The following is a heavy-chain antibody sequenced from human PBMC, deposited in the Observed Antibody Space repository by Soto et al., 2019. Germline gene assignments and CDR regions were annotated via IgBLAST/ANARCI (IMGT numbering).Heavy chain of an antibody. CDR3: ARGGRGYYGMDV. Sequence: SETLSLTCTVSGGSISSSSYYWGWIRQPPGKGLEWIGSIYYSGSTYYNPSLKSRVTISVDTSKNQFSLKLSSVTAADTAVYYCARGGRGYYGMDVWGQGTTVTVSS. V-gene: IGHV4-39*07. CDR1: GGSISSSSYY. CDR2: IYYSGST. J-gene: IGHJ6*02. D-gene: IGHD1-26*01.